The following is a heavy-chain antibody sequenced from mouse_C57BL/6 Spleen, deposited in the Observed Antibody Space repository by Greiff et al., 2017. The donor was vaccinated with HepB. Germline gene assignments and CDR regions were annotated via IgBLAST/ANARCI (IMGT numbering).Heavy chain of an antibody. CDR1: GYTFTDYY. CDR3: ARGWLDY. CDR2: INPYNGGT. Sequence: EVKLMESGPVLVKPGASVKMSCKASGYTFTDYYMNWVKQSHGKSLEWIGVINPYNGGTSYNQKFKGKATLTVDKSSSTAYMELNSLTSEDSAVYYCARGWLDYWGQGTTLTVSS. V-gene: IGHV1-19*01. J-gene: IGHJ2*01.